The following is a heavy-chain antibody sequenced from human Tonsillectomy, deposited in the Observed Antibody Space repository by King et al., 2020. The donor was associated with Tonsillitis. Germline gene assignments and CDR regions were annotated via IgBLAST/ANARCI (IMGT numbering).Heavy chain of an antibody. CDR1: GFTFSTYW. J-gene: IGHJ3*01. CDR2: INSVETTT. Sequence: VQLVESGGGLVQPGGSLRLSCAASGFTFSTYWMHWVRQAPGKGLVWVSRINSVETTTTYADSVKGRFTISRDNAKNTLYLQLNSLRAEDTAVYYCAREGALTNAFDVWGQGTMVTVSS. CDR3: AREGALTNAFDV. D-gene: IGHD3-16*01. V-gene: IGHV3-74*01.